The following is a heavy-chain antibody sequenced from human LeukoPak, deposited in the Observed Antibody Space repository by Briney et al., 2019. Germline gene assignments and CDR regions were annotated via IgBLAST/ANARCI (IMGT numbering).Heavy chain of an antibody. CDR2: ISYSGTT. CDR1: GGSIYSNS. D-gene: IGHD6-19*01. V-gene: IGHV4-59*08. Sequence: SETLSLTCIVSGGSIYSNSASWIRQPPGKGLEWIGYISYSGTTNCNPSLKSRVTISIDTSKNQFSLKLSSVTAADTAVYYCAGPRSSGWYGDFNIWGQGTMVTVSS. J-gene: IGHJ3*02. CDR3: AGPRSSGWYGDFNI.